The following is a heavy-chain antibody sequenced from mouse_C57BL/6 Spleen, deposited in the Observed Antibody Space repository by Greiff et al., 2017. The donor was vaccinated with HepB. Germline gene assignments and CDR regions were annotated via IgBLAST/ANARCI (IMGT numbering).Heavy chain of an antibody. Sequence: QVQLQQPGAELVRPGSSVKLSCKASGYTFTSYWMDWVKQRPGQGLEWIGNIYPSDSETHYNQKFKDKATLTVDKSASTAYMQLSSLTSEDSAVYYCARRVDSSCFSGFAYWGQGTLVTVSA. CDR3: ARRVDSSCFSGFAY. J-gene: IGHJ3*01. CDR2: IYPSDSET. V-gene: IGHV1-61*01. CDR1: GYTFTSYW. D-gene: IGHD3-2*02.